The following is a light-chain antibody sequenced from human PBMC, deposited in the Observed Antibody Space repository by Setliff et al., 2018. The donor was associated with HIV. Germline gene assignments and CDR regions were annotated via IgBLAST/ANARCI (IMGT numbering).Light chain of an antibody. CDR3: CSYAGRYTYI. CDR2: DVA. Sequence: QSVLTQPRSVSGSPGQSVTISCTGSTSDVAVYNYVSWYQQHPGTAPKLVIYDVAKRPSGVPDRFSGSKSGDTASLTISGLQAEDEADYYCCSYAGRYTYIFGTGTKVTVL. J-gene: IGLJ1*01. CDR1: TSDVAVYNY. V-gene: IGLV2-11*01.